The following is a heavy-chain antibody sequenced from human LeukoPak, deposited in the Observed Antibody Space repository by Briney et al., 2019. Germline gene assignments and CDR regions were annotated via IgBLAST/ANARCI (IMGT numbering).Heavy chain of an antibody. V-gene: IGHV1-69*05. CDR1: GGTFSSYA. Sequence: SVKVSCKASGGTFSSYAISWVRQAPGQGLEWMGGIIPIFGTANYAQKFQGRVTITTDESTSTAYMELSSLRSEDTAAYYCASGSYDRGYYYYMDVWGKGTTVTVSS. CDR3: ASGSYDRGYYYYMDV. D-gene: IGHD5-12*01. J-gene: IGHJ6*03. CDR2: IIPIFGTA.